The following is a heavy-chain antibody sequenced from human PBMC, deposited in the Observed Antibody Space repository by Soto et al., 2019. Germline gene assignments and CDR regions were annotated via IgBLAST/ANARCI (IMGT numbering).Heavy chain of an antibody. CDR2: IYYSGST. V-gene: IGHV4-39*01. CDR1: GGSISSSSYY. CDR3: ARHGDLGWLVPNQGYFDL. J-gene: IGHJ2*01. Sequence: QLQLQESGPGLVKPSETLSLTCTVSGGSISSSSYYWGWIRQPPGKGLEWIGSIYYSGSTYYNPSHKSRVTIPVDTSKNQFSLKLSSVTAADTAVYCCARHGDLGWLVPNQGYFDLWGRGTLVTVSS. D-gene: IGHD6-19*01.